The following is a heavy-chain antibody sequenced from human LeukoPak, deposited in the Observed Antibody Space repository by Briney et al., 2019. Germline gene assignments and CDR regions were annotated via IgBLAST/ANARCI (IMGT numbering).Heavy chain of an antibody. J-gene: IGHJ4*02. D-gene: IGHD4-17*01. V-gene: IGHV3-33*06. CDR3: AKDTDGEHGLDY. CDR2: IWYEGSDE. Sequence: PGRSLRLSCAASGFSFRSYGMHWVRQAPGKGLEGVAVIWYEGSDEYYADSVKGRFTISRDNSKNTLYLQMNGLRAEDTAVYYCAKDTDGEHGLDYWGQGTLVTVSS. CDR1: GFSFRSYG.